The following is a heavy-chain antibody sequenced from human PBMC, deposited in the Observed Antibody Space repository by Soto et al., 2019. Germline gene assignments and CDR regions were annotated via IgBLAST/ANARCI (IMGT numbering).Heavy chain of an antibody. CDR3: ARSHRGGLGYYYSMDV. V-gene: IGHV1-3*01. Sequence: GASVKVSCKASGYTFTSYAMHWVRQAPGQRLEWMGWINAGNGNTKYSQKFQGRVTITRDTSASTAYMELSSLRSEDTAVYYCARSHRGGLGYYYSMDVWGQGTTVTVSS. CDR2: INAGNGNT. CDR1: GYTFTSYA. D-gene: IGHD3-16*01. J-gene: IGHJ6*02.